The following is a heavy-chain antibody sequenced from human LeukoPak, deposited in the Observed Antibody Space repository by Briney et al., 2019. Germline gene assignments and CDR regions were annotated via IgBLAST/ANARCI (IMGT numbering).Heavy chain of an antibody. CDR2: IYYSGST. D-gene: IGHD2/OR15-2a*01. CDR3: ARVDLYYFDY. Sequence: SETLSLTCAVYGGSFSGYYWSWIRQPPGKGLEWIGYIYYSGSTYYNPSLKSRVTISVDTSKNQFSLKLSSVTAADTAVYYCARVDLYYFDYWGQGTLVTVSS. CDR1: GGSFSGYY. V-gene: IGHV4-34*09. J-gene: IGHJ4*02.